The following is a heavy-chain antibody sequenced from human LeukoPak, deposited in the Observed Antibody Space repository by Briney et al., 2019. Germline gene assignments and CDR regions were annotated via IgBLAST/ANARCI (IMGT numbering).Heavy chain of an antibody. CDR3: AKEAGKYYDSSMDFDY. CDR1: GFTFSSYW. V-gene: IGHV3-7*03. Sequence: GGSLRLSCAASGFTFSSYWMSWVRQAPGKGLEWVANIKQDGSEKYYVDSVKGRFTISRDSSKNSLYLQMNSLRAEDTALYYCAKEAGKYYDSSMDFDYWGQGTLVTVSS. CDR2: IKQDGSEK. J-gene: IGHJ4*02. D-gene: IGHD3-22*01.